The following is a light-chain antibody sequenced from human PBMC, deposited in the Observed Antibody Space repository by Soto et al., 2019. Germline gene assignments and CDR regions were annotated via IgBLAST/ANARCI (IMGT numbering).Light chain of an antibody. CDR3: SSYASTNSLL. CDR2: EVT. CDR1: SSDIGGYTH. J-gene: IGLJ2*01. V-gene: IGLV2-8*01. Sequence: QSALTQPPSASGSPGQSVTISCTGTSSDIGGYTHVSWYQQHPGKAPKLMIYEVTQRPSGVPDRFSGSKSGNTASLTVSGLQAEDVADYYCSSYASTNSLLFGGGTKLTVL.